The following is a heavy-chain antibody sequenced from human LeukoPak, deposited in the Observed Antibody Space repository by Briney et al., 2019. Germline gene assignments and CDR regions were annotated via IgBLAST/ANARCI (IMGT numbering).Heavy chain of an antibody. J-gene: IGHJ3*02. D-gene: IGHD3-22*01. CDR3: ARDSGYDSSGYHDDFDI. V-gene: IGHV4-61*02. CDR1: GGSISSGSYY. Sequence: SETLTLTCTASGGSISSGSYYWSWIRRPAGKGLEWIGRSYTSGSTNYNPSLKSPVTIAVDTSNNQLSLKRRTVTAADTAVYYCARDSGYDSSGYHDDFDIWGQGTMVTVSS. CDR2: SYTSGST.